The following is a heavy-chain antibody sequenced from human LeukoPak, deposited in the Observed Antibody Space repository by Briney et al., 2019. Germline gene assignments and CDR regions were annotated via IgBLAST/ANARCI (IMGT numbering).Heavy chain of an antibody. CDR1: GGSISSYY. V-gene: IGHV4-59*08. D-gene: IGHD6-13*01. J-gene: IGHJ4*02. CDR3: ARSERDIAVAAELDY. CDR2: IYYSGST. Sequence: ASETLSLTCTVSGGSISSYYWSWIRQPPGKGLEWIGYIYYSGSTYYNPSLKSRVTISVDTSKNQFSLKLSSVTAADTAVYYCARSERDIAVAAELDYWGQGTLVTVSS.